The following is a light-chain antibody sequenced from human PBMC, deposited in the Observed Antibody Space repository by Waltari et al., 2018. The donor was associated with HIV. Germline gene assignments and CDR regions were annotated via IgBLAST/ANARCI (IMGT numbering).Light chain of an antibody. CDR1: SSDIGYSNY. V-gene: IGLV2-14*01. CDR2: EIS. CDR3: SSGANSGTLSVL. J-gene: IGLJ3*02. Sequence: QFALTQPASVSGSPGQSITISCSGPSSDIGYSNYVSCYQQHPGKAPKLMIYEISNRPQCISNSFSGSESGNTASLTSSALQAEDEADYLGSSGANSGTLSVLCGVGTKLTVL.